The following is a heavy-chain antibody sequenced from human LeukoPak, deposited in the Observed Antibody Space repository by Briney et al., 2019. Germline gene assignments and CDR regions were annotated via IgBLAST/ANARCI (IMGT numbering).Heavy chain of an antibody. CDR3: ARVGEDYDSSGYYYFDY. CDR1: GYTFTSYG. J-gene: IGHJ4*02. V-gene: IGHV1-18*01. Sequence: ASVKVSCKASGYTFTSYGISWVRQAPGQGLEWMGWISAHNGNTNYAQKLQGRVTMTTDTSTSTAYMELRSLRSDDTAVYYCARVGEDYDSSGYYYFDYWGQGTLVTVSS. D-gene: IGHD3-22*01. CDR2: ISAHNGNT.